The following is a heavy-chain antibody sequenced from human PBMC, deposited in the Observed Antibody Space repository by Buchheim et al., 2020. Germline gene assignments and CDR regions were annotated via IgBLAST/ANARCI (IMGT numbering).Heavy chain of an antibody. D-gene: IGHD3-22*01. Sequence: QVQLVESGGGVVQPGRSLRLSCAASGFTFSSYAMHWVRQAPGKGLEWVAVISYDGSNKYYADCVKGRFTISRDNSKNTLYPQMNSLRAEDTAVYYCAREKYYDSRPIDYWGQGTL. J-gene: IGHJ4*02. CDR1: GFTFSSYA. CDR3: AREKYYDSRPIDY. CDR2: ISYDGSNK. V-gene: IGHV3-30*04.